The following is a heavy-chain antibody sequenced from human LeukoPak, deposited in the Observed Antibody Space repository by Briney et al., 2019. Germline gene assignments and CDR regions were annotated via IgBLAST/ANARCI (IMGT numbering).Heavy chain of an antibody. CDR2: INHSGST. J-gene: IGHJ4*02. CDR3: AIPRGSGYYSRYYFDY. V-gene: IGHV4-34*01. D-gene: IGHD3-22*01. Sequence: PSETLSLTCAVYGGSFSGYYWSWIRQPPGKGLEWIGEINHSGSTNYNPSLKSRVTMSVDTSKNQFSLKLSSVTAADTAVYYCAIPRGSGYYSRYYFDYWGQGTLVTVSS. CDR1: GGSFSGYY.